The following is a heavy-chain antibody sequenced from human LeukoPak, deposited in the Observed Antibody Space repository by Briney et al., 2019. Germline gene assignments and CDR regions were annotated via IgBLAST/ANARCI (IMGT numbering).Heavy chain of an antibody. D-gene: IGHD3-3*02. CDR3: AREKSFLEWLSTGRRDGYYMDV. CDR1: GFTFDDYG. V-gene: IGHV3-20*04. J-gene: IGHJ6*03. Sequence: PGGSLRLSCAASGFTFDDYGTSWVRQAPGKGLEWVSGINWNGGSTGYADSVKGRFTISRDNAKNSLYLQMNSLRAEDTAVYYCAREKSFLEWLSTGRRDGYYMDVWGKGTTVTVSS. CDR2: INWNGGST.